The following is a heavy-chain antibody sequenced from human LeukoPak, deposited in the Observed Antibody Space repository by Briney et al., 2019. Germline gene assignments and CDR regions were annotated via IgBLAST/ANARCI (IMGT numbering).Heavy chain of an antibody. CDR1: GGSIISSSYN. V-gene: IGHV4-39*01. Sequence: SETLSLTCTVSGGSIISSSYNWGWIRQPPGKGLEWIGTIYYSGTAYYNPSLQSRVTISVDTSKNEFSLKVNSVTAADTAVYYCARLPTGFPNWFDPWGQGTRVTVSS. CDR3: ARLPTGFPNWFDP. D-gene: IGHD2-8*02. J-gene: IGHJ5*02. CDR2: IYYSGTA.